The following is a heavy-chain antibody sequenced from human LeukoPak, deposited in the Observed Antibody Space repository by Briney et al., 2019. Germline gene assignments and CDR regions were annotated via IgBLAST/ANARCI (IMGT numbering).Heavy chain of an antibody. Sequence: AGGSLRLSCAASGFTFSSYGMHWVRQAPGKGLEWVAVISYDGSNKYYADSVKGRFTISRDNSKNTLYLQMNSLRAEDTAVYYCAKSDYELYDFWGFDPWGQGTLVTVSS. CDR1: GFTFSSYG. D-gene: IGHD3-3*01. V-gene: IGHV3-30*18. J-gene: IGHJ5*02. CDR3: AKSDYELYDFWGFDP. CDR2: ISYDGSNK.